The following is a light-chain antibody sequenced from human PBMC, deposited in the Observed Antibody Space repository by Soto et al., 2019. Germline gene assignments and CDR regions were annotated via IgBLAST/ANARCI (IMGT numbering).Light chain of an antibody. Sequence: QSVLTQPPSASGTPGQRVTISCSGSSSNIGSNTVNWYQQLPGTAPKHLIFSNNQRPSGVPDRFSGSKSGTSASLAISGLQSEDEADYYCASWDDSFNGLYVFGTGTKVTVL. CDR2: SNN. J-gene: IGLJ1*01. CDR1: SSNIGSNT. V-gene: IGLV1-44*01. CDR3: ASWDDSFNGLYV.